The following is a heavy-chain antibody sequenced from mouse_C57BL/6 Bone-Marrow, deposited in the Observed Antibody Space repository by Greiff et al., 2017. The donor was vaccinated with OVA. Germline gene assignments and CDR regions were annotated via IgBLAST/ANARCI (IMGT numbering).Heavy chain of an antibody. CDR1: GYTFTSYW. CDR3: ARRRYSHYAMDY. D-gene: IGHD2-12*01. J-gene: IGHJ4*01. CDR2: IHPNSGST. V-gene: IGHV1-64*01. Sequence: VKLQQPGAELVKPGASVKLSCKASGYTFTSYWMHWVKQRPGQGLEWIGMIHPNSGSTNYNEKFKSKATLTVDNSSSTAYMQLSSLTSEDSAFYYCARRRYSHYAMDYWGQGTSVTVSS.